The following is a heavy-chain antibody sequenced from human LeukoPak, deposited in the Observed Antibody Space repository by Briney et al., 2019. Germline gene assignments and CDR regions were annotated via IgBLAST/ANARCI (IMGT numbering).Heavy chain of an antibody. CDR1: GGSISSYY. D-gene: IGHD6-13*01. V-gene: IGHV4-59*08. Sequence: SETLSLTCTVSGGSISSYYWSWIRQPPGKGLEWIGYIYYSGSTYYNPSLKSRVTISVDTSKNHFSLNLSSVTAADTAVYYCARQLTVAGDAFDIWGQGTMVTVSS. CDR3: ARQLTVAGDAFDI. CDR2: IYYSGST. J-gene: IGHJ3*02.